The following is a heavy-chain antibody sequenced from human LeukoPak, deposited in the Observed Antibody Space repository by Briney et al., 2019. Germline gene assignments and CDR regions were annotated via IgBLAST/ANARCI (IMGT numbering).Heavy chain of an antibody. J-gene: IGHJ4*02. CDR3: AKEGGFYRPLDY. D-gene: IGHD3-3*01. V-gene: IGHV4-4*02. CDR1: GGSVTSTNW. Sequence: SETLSFTCAVSGGSVTSTNWWTWVRRPPGKGLEWIGEVHLDGRTNYNPSLKSRLIMSVDLPENHISLKLTSVTAADTAVYYCAKEGGFYRPLDYSGQGTLVTVSS. CDR2: VHLDGRT.